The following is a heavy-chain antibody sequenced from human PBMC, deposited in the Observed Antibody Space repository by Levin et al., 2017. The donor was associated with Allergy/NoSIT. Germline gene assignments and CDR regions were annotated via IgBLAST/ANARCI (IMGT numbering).Heavy chain of an antibody. J-gene: IGHJ3*02. D-gene: IGHD3-22*01. CDR2: MYNTGST. Sequence: SQTLSLTCTVSGGSIRSYYWSWIRQPAGKGLEWIGRMYNTGSTNYNPSLKSRITMSLDTSKNQLSLKVTSVTAADTAVYYCARDGSSGADLSPFDIWGQGTLVTVSS. CDR3: ARDGSSGADLSPFDI. CDR1: GGSIRSYY. V-gene: IGHV4-4*07.